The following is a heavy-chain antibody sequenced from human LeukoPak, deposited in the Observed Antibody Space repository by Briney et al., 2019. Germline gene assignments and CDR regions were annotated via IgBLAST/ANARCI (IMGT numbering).Heavy chain of an antibody. J-gene: IGHJ5*02. CDR3: AREAYYYGSGSYRFHNWFDP. V-gene: IGHV4-39*02. CDR1: GGSFSSGTFY. CDR2: IHFSGGT. Sequence: SETLSLTCTFSGGSFSSGTFYWAWIRQPPGKGLEWIGSIHFSGGTYYNPSLKSRVTISVDTSKNQFSLKVTSVTAADTAVYYCAREAYYYGSGSYRFHNWFDPWGQGTLVTVSS. D-gene: IGHD3-10*01.